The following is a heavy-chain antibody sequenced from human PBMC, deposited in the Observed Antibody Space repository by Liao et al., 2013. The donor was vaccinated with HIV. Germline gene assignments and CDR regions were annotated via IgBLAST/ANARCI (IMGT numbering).Heavy chain of an antibody. V-gene: IGHV4-4*07. Sequence: QVQLQESGPGLVKPSETLSLTCTVSGGSISSYYWSWIRQPAGKGLEWIGRIYTSGSTNYNPSLKSRVTMSVDTSKNQFSLKLSSVTAADTAVYYCARDVREQQLVKGGDYYYYYYMDVWGKGTTVTVSS. CDR2: IYTSGST. CDR1: GGSISSYY. CDR3: ARDVREQQLVKGGDYYYYYYMDV. J-gene: IGHJ6*03. D-gene: IGHD6-13*01.